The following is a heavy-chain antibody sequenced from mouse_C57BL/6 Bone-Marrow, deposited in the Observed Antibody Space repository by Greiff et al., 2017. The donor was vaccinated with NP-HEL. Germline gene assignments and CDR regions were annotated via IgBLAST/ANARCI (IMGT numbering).Heavy chain of an antibody. CDR1: GYTFTDYY. CDR2: INPYNGGT. CDR3: AREYYGSSYVWFAY. Sequence: VQLQQSGPVLVKPGASVKMSCKASGYTFTDYYMNWVKQSHGKSLEWIGVINPYNGGTSYNQKFKGKATLTVDKSSSTAYMELNSLTSEDSAVYYCAREYYGSSYVWFAYWGQGTLVTVSA. D-gene: IGHD1-1*01. V-gene: IGHV1-19*01. J-gene: IGHJ3*01.